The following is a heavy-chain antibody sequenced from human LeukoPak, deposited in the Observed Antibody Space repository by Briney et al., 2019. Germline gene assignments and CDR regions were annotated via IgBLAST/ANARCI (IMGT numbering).Heavy chain of an antibody. Sequence: SQTLSLTCTVSGGSISSGGYYWSWICQHPGKGLEWIGYIYYSGSTYYNPSLKSRVTTSVDTSKNQFSLKLSSVTAADTAVYYCARGHCSGGSCYSHDYWGQGTLVTVSS. CDR3: ARGHCSGGSCYSHDY. CDR2: IYYSGST. V-gene: IGHV4-31*03. J-gene: IGHJ4*02. CDR1: GGSISSGGYY. D-gene: IGHD2-15*01.